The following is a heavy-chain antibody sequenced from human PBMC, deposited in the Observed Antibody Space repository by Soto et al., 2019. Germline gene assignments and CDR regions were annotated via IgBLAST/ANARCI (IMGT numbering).Heavy chain of an antibody. CDR1: GGSLSSGAYY. V-gene: IGHV4-31*03. CDR3: AILKKGDYYYMDV. D-gene: IGHD1-26*01. J-gene: IGHJ6*03. CDR2: LYYSGRT. Sequence: QVQLQESGPGLVKPSQTLSLTCTVSGGSLSSGAYYWNWIRQHPGKGLEWIGYLYYSGRTYYNPSLKTRFTISGDTSKNQFALKLSSVTAADTGVYYCAILKKGDYYYMDVWGKGTTVTVSS.